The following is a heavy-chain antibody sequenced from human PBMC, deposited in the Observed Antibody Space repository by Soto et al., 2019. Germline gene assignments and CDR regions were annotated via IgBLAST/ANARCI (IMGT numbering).Heavy chain of an antibody. CDR1: GDSISSGGYY. CDR2: IYYRGST. V-gene: IGHV4-31*03. CDR3: ARDRRQYLAPGAFDI. J-gene: IGHJ3*02. D-gene: IGHD2-2*02. Sequence: QVQLQESGPGLVKPSQTLSLTCTVSGDSISSGGYYWSWIRHHPGKGLEWIGYIYYRGSTTYNPALKSRVSISVDTSKNQFSVKLSSVTAADTDVYYCARDRRQYLAPGAFDIWGQGTTVIVSS.